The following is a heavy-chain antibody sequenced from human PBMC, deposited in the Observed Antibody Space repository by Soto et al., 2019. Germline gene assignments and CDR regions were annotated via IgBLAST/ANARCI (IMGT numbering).Heavy chain of an antibody. D-gene: IGHD3-9*01. CDR3: ARGGILTGPRGGYYYYGMDV. CDR1: GYTFTSYA. J-gene: IGHJ6*02. CDR2: INAGNGNT. Sequence: GASVKVSCKASGYTFTSYAMHWVRQAPGQRLEWMGWINAGNGNTKYSQKFQGRVTITRDTSASTAYMELSSLRSEDTAVYYCARGGILTGPRGGYYYYGMDVWGQGTTVTVSS. V-gene: IGHV1-3*01.